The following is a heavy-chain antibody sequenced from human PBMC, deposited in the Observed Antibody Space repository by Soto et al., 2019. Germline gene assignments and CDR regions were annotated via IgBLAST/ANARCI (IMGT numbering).Heavy chain of an antibody. Sequence: GGSLRLSCAASGFTFSSYSMNWVRQAPGKGLEWVSSISSSSSYIYYADSVKGRFTISRDNAKNSLYLQMNSLRAEDTAVYYCARDKGSSSSSRAFDYWGQGTLVTVSS. CDR2: ISSSSSYI. CDR3: ARDKGSSSSSRAFDY. CDR1: GFTFSSYS. V-gene: IGHV3-21*01. J-gene: IGHJ4*02. D-gene: IGHD6-6*01.